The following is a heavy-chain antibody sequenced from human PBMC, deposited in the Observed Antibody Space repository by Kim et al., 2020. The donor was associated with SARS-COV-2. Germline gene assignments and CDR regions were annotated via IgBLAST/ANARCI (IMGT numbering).Heavy chain of an antibody. V-gene: IGHV3-21*01. CDR3: ARGEGTIPTRLAAYYYYGMDV. CDR1: GFTFSSYS. D-gene: IGHD1-26*01. Sequence: GGSLRLSCAASGFTFSSYSMNWVRQAPGKGLEWVSSISSSSSYIYYADSVKGRFTISRDNAKNSLYLQMNSLRAEDTAVYYCARGEGTIPTRLAAYYYYGMDVWGQGTTVTVSS. J-gene: IGHJ6*02. CDR2: ISSSSSYI.